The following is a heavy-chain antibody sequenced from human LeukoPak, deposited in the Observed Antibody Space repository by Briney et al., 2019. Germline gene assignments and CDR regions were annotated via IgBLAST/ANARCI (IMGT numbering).Heavy chain of an antibody. CDR2: ISGSGGST. CDR1: GFTFSSYS. CDR3: ANLGATPASPYYYYYGMDV. Sequence: GGSLRLSCAASGFTFSSYSMNWVRQAPGKGLEWVSAISGSGGSTYYADSVKGRFTISRDNSKNTLYLQMNSLRAEDTAVYYCANLGATPASPYYYYYGMDVWGQGTTVTVSS. D-gene: IGHD1-26*01. J-gene: IGHJ6*02. V-gene: IGHV3-23*01.